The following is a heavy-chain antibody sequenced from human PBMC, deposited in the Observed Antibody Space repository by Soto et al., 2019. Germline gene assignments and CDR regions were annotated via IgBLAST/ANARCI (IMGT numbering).Heavy chain of an antibody. CDR3: ERAVAAGDSF. J-gene: IGHJ4*02. CDR1: GVNLIGYW. CDR2: INQDGSVK. D-gene: IGHD6-13*01. Sequence: EVQLVESGGGLVQPGGSLRLSCAASGVNLIGYWMSWVRQAPGKGLEWVANINQDGSVKYYVESVKGRFSISRDNAQNSVYLQMNNLRAEDTAVYYCERAVAAGDSFWGQGTLVTVSS. V-gene: IGHV3-7*01.